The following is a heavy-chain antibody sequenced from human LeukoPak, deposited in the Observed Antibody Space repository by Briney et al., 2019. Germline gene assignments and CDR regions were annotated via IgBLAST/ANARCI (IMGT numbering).Heavy chain of an antibody. CDR1: GGSFSGYY. D-gene: IGHD1-26*01. Sequence: SETLSLTCAVYGGSFSGYYWSWIRQPPGKGLEWIGEINHSGSTNYNPSLKSRVTISVDTSKNQFSLKLSSVTAADTAVYYCARSVVGATAYYYGMDVWGQGTTVTVSS. CDR2: INHSGST. V-gene: IGHV4-34*01. CDR3: ARSVVGATAYYYGMDV. J-gene: IGHJ6*02.